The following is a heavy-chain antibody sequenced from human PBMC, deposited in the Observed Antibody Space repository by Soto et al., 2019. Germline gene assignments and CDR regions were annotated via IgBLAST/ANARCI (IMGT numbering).Heavy chain of an antibody. CDR3: AKDWGIVVVPAAMSAYFDC. CDR1: GFTFSSYG. V-gene: IGHV3-23*01. Sequence: GGSLRLSCAASGFTFSSYGMHWVRQAPGKGLEWVSAISGSGGSTYYADSVKGRFTISRDNSKNTLYLQMNSLRAEDTAVYCCAKDWGIVVVPAAMSAYFDCWGQGTLVTVS. CDR2: ISGSGGST. J-gene: IGHJ4*02. D-gene: IGHD2-2*01.